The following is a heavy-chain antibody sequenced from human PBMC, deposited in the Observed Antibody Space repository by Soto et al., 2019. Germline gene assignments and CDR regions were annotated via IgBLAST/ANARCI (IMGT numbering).Heavy chain of an antibody. D-gene: IGHD3-16*01. V-gene: IGHV3-21*01. CDR2: ISSSSSYI. CDR3: ARDLPWGRLYYYYYGMDV. J-gene: IGHJ6*02. CDR1: GFTFSSYS. Sequence: PGGSLRLSCAASGFTFSSYSMNWVRQAPGKGLEWVSSISSSSSYIYYADSVKGRFTISRDNAKNSLYLQMNSLRAEDTAVYYCARDLPWGRLYYYYYGMDVWGQGTTVTVSS.